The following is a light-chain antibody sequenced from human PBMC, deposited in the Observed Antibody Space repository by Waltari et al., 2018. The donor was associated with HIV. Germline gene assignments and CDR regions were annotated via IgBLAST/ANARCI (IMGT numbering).Light chain of an antibody. CDR2: KAS. J-gene: IGKJ2*01. CDR1: QSISSW. V-gene: IGKV1-5*03. Sequence: DILMTQSPSLLSASVGDRVIITCRASQSISSWLAWYQHKPGTAPKLLIYKASVLEGGVPSRFSGSGSGTEFTLIITNLQPDDFATYYCQHYSSSPYTFGQGTNLEIK. CDR3: QHYSSSPYT.